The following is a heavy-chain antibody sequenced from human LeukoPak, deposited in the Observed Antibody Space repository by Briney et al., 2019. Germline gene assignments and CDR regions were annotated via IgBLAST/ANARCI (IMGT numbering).Heavy chain of an antibody. J-gene: IGHJ4*02. V-gene: IGHV3-23*01. Sequence: GGSLRLSCAASGFTFSSYAMSWVRQAPGKGLEWVSAISGSGGSTYYADSVKGQFTISRDNSKNTLYLQMNSLRAEDTAVYYCAKGEKYYYGSGFDYWGQGTLVTVSS. D-gene: IGHD3-10*01. CDR2: ISGSGGST. CDR1: GFTFSSYA. CDR3: AKGEKYYYGSGFDY.